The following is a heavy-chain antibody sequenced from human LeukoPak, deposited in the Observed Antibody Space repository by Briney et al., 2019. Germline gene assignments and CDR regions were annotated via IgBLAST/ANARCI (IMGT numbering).Heavy chain of an antibody. CDR1: GFTFSSYG. J-gene: IGHJ4*02. V-gene: IGHV3-23*01. CDR3: AKRGGSAHFDY. CDR2: ISGSGGST. D-gene: IGHD3-10*01. Sequence: GRSLRLSCAASGFTFSSYGMSWVRQAPGKGLEWVSAISGSGGSTYYADSVKGRFTISRDNSKNTLYLQMNSLRAEDTAVYYCAKRGGSAHFDYWGQGTLVTVSS.